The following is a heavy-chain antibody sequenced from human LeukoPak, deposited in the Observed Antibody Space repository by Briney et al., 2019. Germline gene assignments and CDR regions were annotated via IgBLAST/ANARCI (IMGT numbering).Heavy chain of an antibody. V-gene: IGHV3-23*01. CDR3: AKHRIFTREFDY. Sequence: GGSLRLSCAASGFTFSSYGMSWVRQAPGRGLEWVSDIIDSGYSTNYADSVKGRFTISRDNSKNTLFLQMNSLRADDTAVYYCAKHRIFTREFDYWGQGTLVTVSS. J-gene: IGHJ4*02. CDR2: IIDSGYST. CDR1: GFTFSSYG. D-gene: IGHD2/OR15-2a*01.